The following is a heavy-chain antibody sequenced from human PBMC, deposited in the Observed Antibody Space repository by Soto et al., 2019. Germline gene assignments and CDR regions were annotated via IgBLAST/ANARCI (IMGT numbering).Heavy chain of an antibody. CDR2: IKQDGSEK. Sequence: PGGSLRLSCAASGFTFSSYWMSWVRQAPGKGLEWVANIKQDGSEKYYVDSVKGRFTISRDNAKNSLYLQMNSLRAEDTAVYYCARDIGYSSSWYQAFDIWGQGTMVTV. CDR1: GFTFSSYW. V-gene: IGHV3-7*01. CDR3: ARDIGYSSSWYQAFDI. J-gene: IGHJ3*02. D-gene: IGHD6-13*01.